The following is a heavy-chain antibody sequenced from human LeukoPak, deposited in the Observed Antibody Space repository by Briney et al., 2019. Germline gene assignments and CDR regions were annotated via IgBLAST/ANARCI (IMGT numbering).Heavy chain of an antibody. CDR2: ISSSSSYI. J-gene: IGHJ6*03. CDR3: ARARGQAAAGPYYYYYMDV. Sequence: GGSLRLSCAASGFTFSSYSMNWVRQAPGKGLEWVSSISSSSSYIYYADSVKGRFTISGDNAKNSLYLQMNSLRAADTSVYYCARARGQAAAGPYYYYYMDVWGKGTTVTVSS. V-gene: IGHV3-21*01. D-gene: IGHD6-13*01. CDR1: GFTFSSYS.